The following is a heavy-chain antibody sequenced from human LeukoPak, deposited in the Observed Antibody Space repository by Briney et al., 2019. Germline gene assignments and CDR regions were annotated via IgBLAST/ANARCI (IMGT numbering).Heavy chain of an antibody. V-gene: IGHV3-9*01. CDR2: INWNSDNI. Sequence: PGRSLRLSCAASGFTFNDHAMYWVRQAPGKGLEWVSGINWNSDNIGYADSVKGRFTISRDNSKNTLYLQMNSLRAEDTAVYYCASVSGSYYLPFDYWGQGTLVTVSS. J-gene: IGHJ4*02. CDR3: ASVSGSYYLPFDY. CDR1: GFTFNDHA. D-gene: IGHD3-10*01.